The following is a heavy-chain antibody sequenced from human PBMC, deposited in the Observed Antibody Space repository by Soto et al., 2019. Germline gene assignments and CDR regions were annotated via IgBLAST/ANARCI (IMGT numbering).Heavy chain of an antibody. Sequence: ASVKVSCKASGYTFTGYYMHWVRQAPGQGLEWMGWINPNSGGTNYAQKFQGWVTMTRDTSISTAYMELSRLRSDDTAVYYCARAVGYSSSWYSRHNWFDPWGQGTLVTVSS. CDR2: INPNSGGT. CDR1: GYTFTGYY. J-gene: IGHJ5*02. CDR3: ARAVGYSSSWYSRHNWFDP. D-gene: IGHD6-13*01. V-gene: IGHV1-2*04.